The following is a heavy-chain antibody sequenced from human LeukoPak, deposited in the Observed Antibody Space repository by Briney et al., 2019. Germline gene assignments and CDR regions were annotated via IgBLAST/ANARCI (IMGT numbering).Heavy chain of an antibody. D-gene: IGHD3-22*01. J-gene: IGHJ4*02. Sequence: GGSLRLSCAASGFTFSNYGMHWVRQAPGKGLEWVAVISYDGSNKYYADSVKGRFTISRDNSKNTLYLQMNSLRAEDTAVYYCIVVVIGFDYWGQGTLVTVSS. V-gene: IGHV3-30*19. CDR2: ISYDGSNK. CDR3: IVVVIGFDY. CDR1: GFTFSNYG.